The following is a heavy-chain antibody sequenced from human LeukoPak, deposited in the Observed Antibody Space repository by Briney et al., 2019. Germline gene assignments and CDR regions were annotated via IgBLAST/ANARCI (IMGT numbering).Heavy chain of an antibody. V-gene: IGHV1-18*01. CDR1: GYTFTNYG. CDR2: ISAYNGNT. CDR3: ARGIGGVDIVATSP. D-gene: IGHD5-12*01. Sequence: GASVKVSCKASGYTFTNYGISWVRQAPGQGLEWMGWISAYNGNTNYAQKLQGRVTMTTDTSTSTAYMELRSLRSDDTAVYYCARGIGGVDIVATSPWGQGTLVTVSS. J-gene: IGHJ5*02.